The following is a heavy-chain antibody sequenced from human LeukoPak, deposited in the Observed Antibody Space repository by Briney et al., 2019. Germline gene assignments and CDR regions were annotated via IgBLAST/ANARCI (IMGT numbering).Heavy chain of an antibody. D-gene: IGHD6-19*01. Sequence: SVKVSCKASGGTFSSYAISWVRQAPGQGLEWMGGIIPIFGTANYAQKFQGRVTITADESTSTAYMELSSLRSEDTAVYYCGAVAGTPNWFDPWGQGTLVTVSS. J-gene: IGHJ5*02. V-gene: IGHV1-69*13. CDR2: IIPIFGTA. CDR3: GAVAGTPNWFDP. CDR1: GGTFSSYA.